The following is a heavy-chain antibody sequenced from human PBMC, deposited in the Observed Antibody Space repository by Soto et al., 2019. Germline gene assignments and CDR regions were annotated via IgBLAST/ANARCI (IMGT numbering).Heavy chain of an antibody. J-gene: IGHJ3*02. D-gene: IGHD3-22*01. CDR1: GYTFTSYG. CDR3: ARDREIVVVEDAFDI. CDR2: ISAYNGNT. Sequence: GASVKVSCKASGYTFTSYGISWVRQAPGQGLEWMGWISAYNGNTNYAQKLQGRVTMTTDTSTSTAYMEVRSLRSDDTAVYYCARDREIVVVEDAFDIWGQGTMVTV. V-gene: IGHV1-18*01.